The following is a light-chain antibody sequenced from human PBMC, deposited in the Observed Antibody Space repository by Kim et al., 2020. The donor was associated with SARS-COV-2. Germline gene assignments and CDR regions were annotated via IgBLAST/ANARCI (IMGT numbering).Light chain of an antibody. J-gene: IGKJ4*01. CDR3: QQYKAWPLT. Sequence: EIVVTQSPATLSVSPGERTSLSCRASQSVGSDLAWYRQKPGQAPRLLIYDASTRATGIPIRFSGRGSGTEFTLTISSLQSEDCAVYYCQQYKAWPLTFGGGTKVDIK. CDR2: DAS. CDR1: QSVGSD. V-gene: IGKV3-15*01.